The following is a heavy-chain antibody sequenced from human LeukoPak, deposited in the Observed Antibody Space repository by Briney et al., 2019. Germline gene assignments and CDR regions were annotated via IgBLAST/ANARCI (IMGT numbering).Heavy chain of an antibody. D-gene: IGHD5-24*01. CDR3: ARLVPEATSRDFDY. CDR2: INFSGRT. CDR1: VGSISSSRYS. J-gene: IGHJ4*02. Sequence: PLETLSLTCTVSVGSISSSRYSWGWIRQPPGKGLEWIGNINFSGRTYYNPSLRSRVTISVDTSKNQFSLKLNSVTAADTAVYYYARLVPEATSRDFDYWGQGTLVTVSS. V-gene: IGHV4-39*01.